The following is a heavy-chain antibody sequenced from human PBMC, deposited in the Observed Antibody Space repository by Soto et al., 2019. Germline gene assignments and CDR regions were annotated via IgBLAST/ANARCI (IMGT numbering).Heavy chain of an antibody. Sequence: QVQLQESGPGLVKPSQTLSLTCTVSGGSISSGGYYWSWIRQHPGKALEWIGNIYYSGSTYYNPSLTSRVTISVDTSKNQFSLKLSSVTAADTAVYYCARAQIHVTAANEYHYYGMDVWGQGTTVTVSS. CDR2: IYYSGST. CDR1: GGSISSGGYY. V-gene: IGHV4-31*03. J-gene: IGHJ6*02. D-gene: IGHD2-21*02. CDR3: ARAQIHVTAANEYHYYGMDV.